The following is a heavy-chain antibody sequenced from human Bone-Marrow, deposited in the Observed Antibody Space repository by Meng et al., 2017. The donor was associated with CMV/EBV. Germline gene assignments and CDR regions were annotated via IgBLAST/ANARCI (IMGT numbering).Heavy chain of an antibody. J-gene: IGHJ4*02. CDR1: GYSFTNCW. Sequence: GGSLRLSCKYSGYSFTNCWIGWVRQMPGKGLEWMGIINPGDSDTQYRSSFQGQVTISADKSINTAYLQWGSLKASDTAMYYCARLHMTTVTTFDYWGQGTLVTVSS. CDR3: ARLHMTTVTTFDY. CDR2: INPGDSDT. V-gene: IGHV5-51*01. D-gene: IGHD4-17*01.